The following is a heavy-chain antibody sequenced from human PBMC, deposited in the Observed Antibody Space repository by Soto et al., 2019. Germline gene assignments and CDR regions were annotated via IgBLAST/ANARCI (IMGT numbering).Heavy chain of an antibody. J-gene: IGHJ4*02. V-gene: IGHV3-7*05. CDR2: INQDGSEK. D-gene: IGHD5-12*01. CDR3: ARDHHRYSGYDYVDY. CDR1: GFTFSSYW. Sequence: GGSLRLYCAASGFTFSSYWMTWVRQAPGKGLEWVANINQDGSEKNYVDSVKGRFTISRDNAKNSLYLQMNSLRAEDTAVYYCARDHHRYSGYDYVDYWGQGT.